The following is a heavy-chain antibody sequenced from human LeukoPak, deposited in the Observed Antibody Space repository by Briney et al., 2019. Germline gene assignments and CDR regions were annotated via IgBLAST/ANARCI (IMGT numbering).Heavy chain of an antibody. V-gene: IGHV3-74*03. CDR2: IDSGGSDT. CDR3: TRGGYYSSGSSDF. Sequence: GGSLRLSCAASGFPFSSFWMHWVRQAPGKGLVWVSRIDSGGSDTTYADSVKGRFTISRDNAENTLYLQMNSLRAEDTAVYYCTRGGYYSSGSSDFWGQGTLVTVSS. D-gene: IGHD3-10*01. J-gene: IGHJ4*02. CDR1: GFPFSSFW.